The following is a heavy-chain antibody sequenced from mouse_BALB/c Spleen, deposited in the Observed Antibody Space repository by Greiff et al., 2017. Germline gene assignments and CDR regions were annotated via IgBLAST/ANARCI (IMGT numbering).Heavy chain of an antibody. Sequence: EVQLQQSGGGLVQPGGSRKLSCAASGFTFSSFGMHWVRQAPEKGLEWVAYISSGSSTIYYADTVKGRFTISRDNPKNTLFLQMTSLRSEDTAMYYCARIYGNHYFDYWGQGTTLTVSS. CDR2: ISSGSSTI. D-gene: IGHD2-1*01. J-gene: IGHJ2*01. CDR3: ARIYGNHYFDY. V-gene: IGHV5-17*02. CDR1: GFTFSSFG.